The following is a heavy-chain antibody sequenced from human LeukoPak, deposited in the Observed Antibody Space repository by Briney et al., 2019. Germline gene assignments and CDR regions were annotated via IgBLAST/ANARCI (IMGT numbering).Heavy chain of an antibody. CDR2: ISYSGSTT. CDR3: AKDVRVGGGGMDV. D-gene: IGHD1-26*01. J-gene: IGHJ6*02. CDR1: GFTFTNFE. V-gene: IGHV3-48*03. Sequence: GGSLRLSCAASGFTFTNFEMNWVRQAPGKGLEWVSYISYSGSTTSYADSVKGRFTISRDNSKNTLSLQMNSLRAEDTAVYYCAKDVRVGGGGMDVWGQGTPVTVSS.